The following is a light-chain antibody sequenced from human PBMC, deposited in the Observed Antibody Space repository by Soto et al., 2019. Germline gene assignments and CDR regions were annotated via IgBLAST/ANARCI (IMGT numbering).Light chain of an antibody. V-gene: IGKV3-15*01. CDR2: GAS. Sequence: EIVMTQSPATLSVSPGEIATLSCRASQSVVTNLAWYQQKPGQAPRLLIYGASTRATGVPVRFSGSGSGTEFTLIISSLKSDDFAIYYCQQYNNWLSITFGQGTRLEIK. J-gene: IGKJ5*01. CDR3: QQYNNWLSIT. CDR1: QSVVTN.